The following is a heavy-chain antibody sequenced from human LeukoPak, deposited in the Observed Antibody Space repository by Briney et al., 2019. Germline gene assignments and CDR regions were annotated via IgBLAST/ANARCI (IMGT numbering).Heavy chain of an antibody. CDR3: ASRDAATSDY. V-gene: IGHV4-34*01. J-gene: IGHJ4*02. D-gene: IGHD5-12*01. CDR1: GGSFSGYY. Sequence: SETLSLTCAVYGGSFSGYYWSWIRQPPGKGLEWIGEINHSGSTNYNPSLKSRVTISVDTSKNQFSLKLSSVTAADTAVYYCASRDAATSDYWGQGTLVTVPS. CDR2: INHSGST.